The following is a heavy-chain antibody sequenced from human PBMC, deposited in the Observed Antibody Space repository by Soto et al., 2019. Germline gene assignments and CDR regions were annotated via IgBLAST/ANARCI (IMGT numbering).Heavy chain of an antibody. Sequence: SETLSLTCTVSGGSISSSSYYWGWIRQPPGKGLEWIGSIYYSGSTYYNPSLKSRVTISVDTSKNQFSLKLSSVTAADTAVYYCASAEVVATIWFDPWGQGTLVTVSS. CDR3: ASAEVVATIWFDP. CDR2: IYYSGST. J-gene: IGHJ5*02. D-gene: IGHD5-12*01. CDR1: GGSISSSSYY. V-gene: IGHV4-39*01.